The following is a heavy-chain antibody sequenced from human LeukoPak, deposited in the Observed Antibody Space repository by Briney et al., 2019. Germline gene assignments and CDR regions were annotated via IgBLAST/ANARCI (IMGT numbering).Heavy chain of an antibody. Sequence: ASVKVSCKASGYTFTDYYMHWVRQAPGQGLEWMGWINLNSGGTNFAQRFQGRVTMTRDTSISTAYMDLSRLISDDTAVYYCARDAGYCTGGSCCYFDHWGQGTLVTVSS. D-gene: IGHD2-15*01. V-gene: IGHV1-2*02. CDR2: INLNSGGT. CDR1: GYTFTDYY. J-gene: IGHJ4*02. CDR3: ARDAGYCTGGSCCYFDH.